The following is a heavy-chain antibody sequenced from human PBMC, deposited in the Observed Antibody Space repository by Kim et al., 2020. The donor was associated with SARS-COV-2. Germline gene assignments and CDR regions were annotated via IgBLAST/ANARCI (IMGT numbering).Heavy chain of an antibody. CDR3: ARRAYSGYYYFDY. CDR2: IYYSGST. J-gene: IGHJ4*02. Sequence: SETLSLTCNVSGGSISSSSYYWGWIHQPPEKGLEWIGSIYYSGSTYYNPSLKSRVTISVDTSKNQFSLRLSSVTAADTAIYYCARRAYSGYYYFDYWGQGTLVTVSS. CDR1: GGSISSSSYY. V-gene: IGHV4-39*01. D-gene: IGHD5-12*01.